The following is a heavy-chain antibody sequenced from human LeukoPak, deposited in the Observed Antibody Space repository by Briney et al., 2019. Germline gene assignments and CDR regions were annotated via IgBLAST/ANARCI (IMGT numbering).Heavy chain of an antibody. CDR1: GYTFTGYY. J-gene: IGHJ4*02. V-gene: IGHV1-2*02. Sequence: ASVKVSCKASGYTFTGYYMHCVRQAPRHRVEWMGWINPNSGGKNHAQKFQGRVTRTRDTSISTAYMELSRLRSDDTAVYYCASGGATNNYWGQGTLVTVFS. CDR3: ASGGATNNY. CDR2: INPNSGGK. D-gene: IGHD1-26*01.